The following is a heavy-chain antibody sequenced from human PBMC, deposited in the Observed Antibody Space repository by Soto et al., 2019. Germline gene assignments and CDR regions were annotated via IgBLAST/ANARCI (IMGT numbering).Heavy chain of an antibody. CDR3: ARDSRIAVAGTFYYYVMDV. V-gene: IGHV4-34*01. J-gene: IGHJ6*02. D-gene: IGHD6-19*01. CDR1: GGSFSGYY. CDR2: INHSGST. Sequence: SETLSLTCAVYGGSFSGYYWSWIRQPPGKGLEWIGEINHSGSTNYNPSLKRRVTISVDRSKNQFSLKLSSVTAADTAVYYCARDSRIAVAGTFYYYVMDVWGQGTTVTVSS.